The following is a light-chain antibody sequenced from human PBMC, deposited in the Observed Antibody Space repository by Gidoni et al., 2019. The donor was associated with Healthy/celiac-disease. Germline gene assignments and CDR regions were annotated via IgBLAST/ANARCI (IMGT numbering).Light chain of an antibody. J-gene: IGKJ5*01. V-gene: IGKV1-33*01. CDR1: QVISNY. Sequence: DIQMTQSPSSLSASVGDRVTITCQAIQVISNYLHWYQQKPGKAPKLLIYDASNLETGVPSRFSGSGSGTDFTFTISSLQPEDIATYYCQQYDNLPITFGQGTRLEIK. CDR3: QQYDNLPIT. CDR2: DAS.